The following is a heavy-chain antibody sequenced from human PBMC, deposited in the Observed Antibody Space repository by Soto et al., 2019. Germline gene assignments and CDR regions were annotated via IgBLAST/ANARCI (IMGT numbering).Heavy chain of an antibody. CDR2: IYRTGST. D-gene: IGHD3-9*01. Sequence: SETLSLTCAVSGGSFTSNNWWTWVRQPPGQGLEWIGEIYRTGSTNYNPSLKSRVTISLDKSENQFSLKVTSLTAADTAVYYWARDVLTGGYYFDYWGQGTLVTVSS. CDR3: ARDVLTGGYYFDY. J-gene: IGHJ4*02. CDR1: GGSFTSNNW. V-gene: IGHV4-4*02.